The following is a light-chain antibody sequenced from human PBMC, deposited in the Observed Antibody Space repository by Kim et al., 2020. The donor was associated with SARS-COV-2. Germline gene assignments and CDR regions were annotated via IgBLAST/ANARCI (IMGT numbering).Light chain of an antibody. CDR2: LNSDGSH. CDR3: QTWGTGIRV. CDR1: SGHSSYA. J-gene: IGLJ3*02. Sequence: ASVKLTCTLSSGHSSYAIEWHQQQPEKGARYLMKLNSDGSHSKGDGIPDRFSGSSSGAERYLTISSHQSEDEADYYCQTWGTGIRVFGGGTQLTVL. V-gene: IGLV4-69*01.